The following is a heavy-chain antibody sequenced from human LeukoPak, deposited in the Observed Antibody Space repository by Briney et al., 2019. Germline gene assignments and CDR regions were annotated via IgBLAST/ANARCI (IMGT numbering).Heavy chain of an antibody. D-gene: IGHD2-15*01. CDR3: ARDPPRIVVVVAATNYYGMDV. J-gene: IGHJ6*02. V-gene: IGHV1-18*01. Sequence: ASVTVSCTSSGYTFTSYGISWVRQAPGQGLEWKGWMSAYNGNTNYAQKLQGRVTMTTDTSTSTAYMELRSLRSDDTAVYYCARDPPRIVVVVAATNYYGMDVWGQGTTVTVSS. CDR1: GYTFTSYG. CDR2: MSAYNGNT.